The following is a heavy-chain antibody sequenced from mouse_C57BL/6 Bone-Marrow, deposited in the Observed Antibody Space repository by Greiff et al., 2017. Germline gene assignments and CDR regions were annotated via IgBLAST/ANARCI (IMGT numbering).Heavy chain of an antibody. CDR2: IYPRSGNT. J-gene: IGHJ2*01. V-gene: IGHV1-81*01. D-gene: IGHD1-1*01. CDR3: ARQGGSSYENY. Sequence: QVQLQQSGAELVRPGASVKLSCKASGYTFTSYGISWVKQRTGQGLEWIGEIYPRSGNTYYNEKFKGKATLTADKSSSTAYMELRSLTSEDSAVYFCARQGGSSYENYWGQGTTLTVSS. CDR1: GYTFTSYG.